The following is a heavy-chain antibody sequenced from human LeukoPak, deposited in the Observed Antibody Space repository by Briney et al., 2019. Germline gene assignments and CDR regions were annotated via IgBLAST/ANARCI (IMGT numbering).Heavy chain of an antibody. CDR3: ARDLGYSYGLGVVQDY. CDR1: GGSINISY. D-gene: IGHD5-18*01. V-gene: IGHV4-4*02. CDR2: IYHSGST. Sequence: SETLSLTCTVSGGSINISYWSWVRQPPGKGLEWIGEIYHSGSTNYNPSLKSRVTISVDKSKNQFSLKLSSVTAADTAVYYCARDLGYSYGLGVVQDYWGQGTLVTVSS. J-gene: IGHJ4*02.